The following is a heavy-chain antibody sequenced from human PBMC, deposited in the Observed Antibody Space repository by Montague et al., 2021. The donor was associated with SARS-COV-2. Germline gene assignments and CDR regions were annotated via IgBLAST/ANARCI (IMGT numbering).Heavy chain of an antibody. CDR2: ITHSGST. J-gene: IGHJ6*02. CDR3: ANVRSNQLLFVSLYYGMDV. V-gene: IGHV4-34*01. Sequence: SETLSLTCTVYGGSFSGYYWSWIRQPPGRGLEWIGKITHSGSTNYNPSLKSRVTISVDTSKNQFSLRLSSVTAADTAVYYCANVRSNQLLFVSLYYGMDVWGQGTTVTVSS. D-gene: IGHD2-2*01. CDR1: GGSFSGYY.